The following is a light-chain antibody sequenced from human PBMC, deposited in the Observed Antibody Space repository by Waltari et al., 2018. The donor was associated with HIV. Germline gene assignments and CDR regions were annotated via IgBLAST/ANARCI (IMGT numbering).Light chain of an antibody. Sequence: EIVLTQSPGTLSLSPGARATLSCRASQSITQNYLAWYQQKPGQAPRLVIYGATKSATGIPDRFSGSGSGTEFILTISRLEPEDFAVYHCQHYVASPYSFGQGTKLEIK. J-gene: IGKJ2*03. CDR1: QSITQNY. CDR2: GAT. CDR3: QHYVASPYS. V-gene: IGKV3-20*01.